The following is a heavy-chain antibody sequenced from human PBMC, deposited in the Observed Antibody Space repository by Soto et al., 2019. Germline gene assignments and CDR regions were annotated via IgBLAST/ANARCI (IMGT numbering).Heavy chain of an antibody. CDR2: ICSGGST. D-gene: IGHD2-2*01. Sequence: GGSLRLSCAASGFTVSSNYMSWVRQAPGKGLEWAAVICSGGSTYYADSVKGRFTISRDNSKNTLYLQMNSLRAEDTAVYYCAKVLLDCSSTSCPLDYWGQGTPVTVS. V-gene: IGHV3-53*01. J-gene: IGHJ4*02. CDR1: GFTVSSNY. CDR3: AKVLLDCSSTSCPLDY.